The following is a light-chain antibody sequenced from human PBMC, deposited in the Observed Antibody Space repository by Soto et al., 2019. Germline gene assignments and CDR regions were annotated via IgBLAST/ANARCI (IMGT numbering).Light chain of an antibody. CDR3: QQSSDWPLT. CDR1: QSVSSY. J-gene: IGKJ1*01. Sequence: EIVLTQSPATLSLSPGERATLSCRASQSVSSYFAWYQQKPGQAPRLLIYDASSRATGIPARFSGSGSGTDFTLTISSLEPEDFAVYYCQQSSDWPLTFGPGTKVEIK. CDR2: DAS. V-gene: IGKV3-11*01.